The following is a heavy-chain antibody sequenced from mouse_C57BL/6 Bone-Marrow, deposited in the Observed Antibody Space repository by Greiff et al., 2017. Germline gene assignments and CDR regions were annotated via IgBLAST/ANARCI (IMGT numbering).Heavy chain of an antibody. CDR1: GYTFTSYT. CDR2: INPSSGYT. CDR3: ARGGYYGSSPAWFAY. Sequence: VQLQQSGAELARPGASVKMSCKASGYTFTSYTMHWVKQRPGQGLEWIGYINPSSGYTKYNQKFKDKATLTADKSSSTAYMQLSSLTSEDSAVYYCARGGYYGSSPAWFAYWGQGTLVTVSA. V-gene: IGHV1-4*01. J-gene: IGHJ3*01. D-gene: IGHD1-1*01.